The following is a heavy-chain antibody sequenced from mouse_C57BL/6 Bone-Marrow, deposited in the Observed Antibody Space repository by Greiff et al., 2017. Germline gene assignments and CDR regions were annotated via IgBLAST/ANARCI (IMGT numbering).Heavy chain of an antibody. CDR1: GFTFTTYD. D-gene: IGHD1-1*01. CDR3: GRPTFYYDGSRWFAY. Sequence: EVMLVESGGGLVQPEGSLSLSCAASGFTFTTYDMSWVRQAPGKGLEWVGFIRRKTNNYTTDYAASVKGRFTISRDNSESMLYLQMNNLRAEDTAMYYCGRPTFYYDGSRWFAYWGQGTLVTVSA. CDR2: IRRKTNNYTT. V-gene: IGHV10-1*01. J-gene: IGHJ3*01.